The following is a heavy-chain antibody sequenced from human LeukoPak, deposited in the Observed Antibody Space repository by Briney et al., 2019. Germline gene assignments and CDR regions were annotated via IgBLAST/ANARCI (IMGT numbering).Heavy chain of an antibody. CDR1: GFTFDDYG. Sequence: PGGSLRLSCAASGFTFDDYGMSWVRQAPGKGLELVSGINWNGGSTGYADSVKGRFTISRDNAKNSLYLQMNSLRAADTALYYCARGYYAMYYFDYWGQGTLVTVSS. V-gene: IGHV3-20*04. J-gene: IGHJ4*02. D-gene: IGHD3-10*01. CDR3: ARGYYAMYYFDY. CDR2: INWNGGST.